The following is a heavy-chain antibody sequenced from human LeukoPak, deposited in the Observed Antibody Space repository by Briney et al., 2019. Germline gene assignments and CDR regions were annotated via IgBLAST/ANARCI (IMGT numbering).Heavy chain of an antibody. Sequence: ASVKVSCKASGYTFTGYYMHWVRQAPGQGLEWIGWINPNSGGTNYAQKFQGRVTMTRDTSISTAYMELSRLRSEDTAVYYCARGRRSGSRFWYFDLWGRGTLVTVSS. J-gene: IGHJ2*01. CDR2: INPNSGGT. CDR1: GYTFTGYY. V-gene: IGHV1-2*02. D-gene: IGHD1-26*01. CDR3: ARGRRSGSRFWYFDL.